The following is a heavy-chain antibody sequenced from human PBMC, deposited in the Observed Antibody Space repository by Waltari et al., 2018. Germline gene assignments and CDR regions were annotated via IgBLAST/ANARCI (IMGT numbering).Heavy chain of an antibody. Sequence: QVQLQQWGAGLLKPSETLSLTCAVYGGSFSGYYWSWIRQPPGKGLEWIGEINHSGSTNYNPSLKSRVTISVDTSKNQFSLKLSSVTAADTAVYYCARDWVAAASGDYWGQGTLVTVSS. D-gene: IGHD6-13*01. V-gene: IGHV4-34*01. CDR3: ARDWVAAASGDY. J-gene: IGHJ4*02. CDR2: INHSGST. CDR1: GGSFSGYY.